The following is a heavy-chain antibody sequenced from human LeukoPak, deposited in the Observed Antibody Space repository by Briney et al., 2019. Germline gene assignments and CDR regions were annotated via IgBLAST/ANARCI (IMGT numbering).Heavy chain of an antibody. J-gene: IGHJ6*03. D-gene: IGHD2-2*01. Sequence: GASVKVSCKISGYTLTEFSMHWVRQAPGKGLEWMGGFDPEDGETIYAQKFQGRVTMTEDTSTDTAYMELSSLRAEDTAVYYCARDREGYQLPQMHHYYYMDVWGKGTTVTISS. CDR1: GYTLTEFS. CDR2: FDPEDGET. CDR3: ARDREGYQLPQMHHYYYMDV. V-gene: IGHV1-24*01.